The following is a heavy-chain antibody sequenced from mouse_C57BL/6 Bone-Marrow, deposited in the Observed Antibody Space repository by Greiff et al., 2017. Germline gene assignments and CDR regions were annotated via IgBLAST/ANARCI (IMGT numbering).Heavy chain of an antibody. CDR3: ARDYYGSSGAMDY. D-gene: IGHD1-1*01. CDR1: GYTFTSYG. J-gene: IGHJ4*01. CDR2: IDPSDSYT. Sequence: QVQLQQPGAELVMPGASVKLSCKASGYTFTSYGMHWVKQRPGQGLEWIGEIDPSDSYTNYNQKFKGKSTLTADKSSSTAYMQLRSLTSEDSAVYYCARDYYGSSGAMDYWGQGTSVTVSS. V-gene: IGHV1-69*01.